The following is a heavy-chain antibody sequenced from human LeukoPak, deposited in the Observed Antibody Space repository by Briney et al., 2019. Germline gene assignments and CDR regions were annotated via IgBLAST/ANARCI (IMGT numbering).Heavy chain of an antibody. J-gene: IGHJ4*02. D-gene: IGHD5-24*01. Sequence: GGSLRLSCAVSGFSVTNNYMSWVRQAPGKGLEWVSVFYVGGATYYADSVKGRFTISRDNSENTLYHQMKSLRAEVTAVYYCARGDGYNFFDYWGQGTLVTVSS. CDR2: FYVGGAT. V-gene: IGHV3-53*01. CDR1: GFSVTNNY. CDR3: ARGDGYNFFDY.